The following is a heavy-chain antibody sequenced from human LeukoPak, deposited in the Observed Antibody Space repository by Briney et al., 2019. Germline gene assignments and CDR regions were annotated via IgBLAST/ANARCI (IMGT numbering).Heavy chain of an antibody. V-gene: IGHV3-66*01. CDR1: GSTVSTTY. Sequence: GGSLRLSCAASGSTVSTTYMSWVRQAPGKGLEWISVIYSGGSTYYADSVKGRFTISRDNSKNTLYLQMNSLRAEDTAVYYCARWAGYSSTWYGLFDYWGQGTLVTVSS. J-gene: IGHJ4*02. D-gene: IGHD6-13*01. CDR2: IYSGGST. CDR3: ARWAGYSSTWYGLFDY.